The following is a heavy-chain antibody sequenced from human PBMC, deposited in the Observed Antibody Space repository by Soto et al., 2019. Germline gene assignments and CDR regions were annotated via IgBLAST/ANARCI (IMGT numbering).Heavy chain of an antibody. CDR2: IHYSGST. D-gene: IGHD5-12*01. V-gene: IGHV4-39*02. J-gene: IGHJ5*02. CDR1: GGSITNDDKY. CDR3: ARDGGCRDGYTVGCNWFDP. Sequence: SETLSLTRPVSGGSITNDDKYWGWIRQSPGKGLDWIGTIHYSGSTYYNPSLKSRVTISVDASRTQFSLKLRSVTAEDTAVYYCARDGGCRDGYTVGCNWFDPWGQGTVVTVSS.